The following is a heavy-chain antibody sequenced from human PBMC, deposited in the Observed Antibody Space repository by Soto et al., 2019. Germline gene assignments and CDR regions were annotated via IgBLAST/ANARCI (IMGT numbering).Heavy chain of an antibody. Sequence: GESLKISCKGSGYSFTSYWIGWVRQMPGEGLEVMGIIYPGDSDTRYSPSFQGQVAISADKSTSTAYLQWSSLKASDTAMYYCSRIFGVVIPELDYFDYWGQGTLVTVSS. CDR3: SRIFGVVIPELDYFDY. D-gene: IGHD3-3*01. V-gene: IGHV5-51*01. CDR2: IYPGDSDT. J-gene: IGHJ4*02. CDR1: GYSFTSYW.